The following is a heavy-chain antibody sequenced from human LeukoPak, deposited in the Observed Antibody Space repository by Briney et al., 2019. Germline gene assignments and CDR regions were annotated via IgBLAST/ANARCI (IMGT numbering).Heavy chain of an antibody. CDR1: GFTFSNYA. D-gene: IGHD2-2*01. CDR3: AKVLPAANTAN. V-gene: IGHV3-23*01. J-gene: IGHJ4*02. Sequence: GGSLRLSCAASGFTFSNYAMTWVRQAPGKGLEWVSAISSSGGGTYYADSVKGRFTISRDNSENTLYLQMNSLRAEDTAVYYCAKVLPAANTANWGQGTLVTVSS. CDR2: ISSSGGGT.